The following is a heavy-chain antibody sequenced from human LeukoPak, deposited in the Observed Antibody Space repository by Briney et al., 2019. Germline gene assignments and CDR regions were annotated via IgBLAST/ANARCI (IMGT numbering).Heavy chain of an antibody. Sequence: GGSLRLSFAASGFTFISYLMHWVRAVPGRGLVWVSCINFDGSITKYADSVKGRFTISRDNANNTLSLQMNSLRVEGTSVYYCLLYGSSPGADHWGQGPLVTVS. CDR1: GFTFISYL. CDR3: LLYGSSPGADH. D-gene: IGHD2-8*01. V-gene: IGHV3-74*03. CDR2: INFDGSIT. J-gene: IGHJ4*02.